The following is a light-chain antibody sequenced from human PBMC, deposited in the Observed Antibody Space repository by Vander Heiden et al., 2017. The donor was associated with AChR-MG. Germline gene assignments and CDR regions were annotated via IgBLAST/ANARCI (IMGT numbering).Light chain of an antibody. J-gene: IGLJ2*01. Sequence: QSALTQPAPVSGSPGQSNTSSVTGPSSDVVGYNYVSWYQQHPGKAPKLMIYDVSKRPSGVSNRFSGSKSGNTASLTISGLQAEDEADYYCSSYTSSSTPVVFGGGTKLTVL. V-gene: IGLV2-14*01. CDR2: DVS. CDR3: SSYTSSSTPVV. CDR1: SSDVVGYNY.